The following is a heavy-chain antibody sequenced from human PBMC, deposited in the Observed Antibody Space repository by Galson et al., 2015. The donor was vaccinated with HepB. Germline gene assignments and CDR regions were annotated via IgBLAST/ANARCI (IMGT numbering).Heavy chain of an antibody. D-gene: IGHD3-3*01. CDR2: ISSSGSTI. V-gene: IGHV3-48*03. CDR3: ARGFNYDFWGYIYDAFDI. J-gene: IGHJ3*02. Sequence: SLRLSCAASGFTFSCYEMNWVRQAPGKGLEWVSYISSSGSTIYYADSVKGRFTISRDNAKNSLYLQMNSLRAEDTAVYYCARGFNYDFWGYIYDAFDIWGQGTMVTVSS. CDR1: GFTFSCYE.